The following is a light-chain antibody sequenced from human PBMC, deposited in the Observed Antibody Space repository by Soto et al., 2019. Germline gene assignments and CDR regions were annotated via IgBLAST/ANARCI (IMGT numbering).Light chain of an antibody. CDR3: QQYNSYSGT. CDR1: QSISNW. J-gene: IGKJ1*01. Sequence: DIHMTQSPSTLSASVGDRVTITCRASQSISNWLAWYQQKPGKAPNLLIYDASSLESGVPSRSSGSGSGTEFTLTIISLQPDDFATYYCQQYNSYSGTFGQGTKVDIK. V-gene: IGKV1-5*01. CDR2: DAS.